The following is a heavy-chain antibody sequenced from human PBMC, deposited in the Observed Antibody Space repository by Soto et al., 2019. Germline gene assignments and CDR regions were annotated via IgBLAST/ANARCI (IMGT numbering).Heavy chain of an antibody. CDR1: GFTVSSNY. V-gene: IGHV3-53*04. D-gene: IGHD5-18*01. CDR3: ARVGIQLWYYFDY. J-gene: IGHJ4*02. CDR2: IYSGGST. Sequence: GGSLRLSCAASGFTVSSNYMIWVRQAPGKGLEWVSVIYSGGSTYYADSVKGRFTISRHNSKNTLYLQMNSLRAEDTAVYYCARVGIQLWYYFDYWGQGTLVTVSS.